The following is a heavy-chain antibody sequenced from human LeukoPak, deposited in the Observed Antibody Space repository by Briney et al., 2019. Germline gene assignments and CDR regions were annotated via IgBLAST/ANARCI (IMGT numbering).Heavy chain of an antibody. J-gene: IGHJ6*02. V-gene: IGHV1-2*02. CDR3: ARSITMVRGRYGMDV. Sequence: ASVKVSCKASGYTFTGYYMHWVRQAPGQGLEWMGWINPNSGGTNYAQKLQGRVTMTTDTSTSTAYMELRSLRSDDTAVYYCARSITMVRGRYGMDVWGQGTTVTVSS. D-gene: IGHD3-10*01. CDR2: INPNSGGT. CDR1: GYTFTGYY.